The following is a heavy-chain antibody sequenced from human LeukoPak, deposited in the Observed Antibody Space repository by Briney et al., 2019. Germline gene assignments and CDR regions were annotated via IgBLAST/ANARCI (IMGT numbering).Heavy chain of an antibody. CDR2: IKQDGSEK. D-gene: IGHD6-13*01. Sequence: PGGSLRLSCAASGFTFSNYWMSWVRQAPEKGLEWVANIKQDGSEKYYVDSVKGRFTISRDNAKNSLYLQMNSLRTEDTAVYYCTRNRVAAAGDDWGQGTLVTVSS. J-gene: IGHJ1*01. V-gene: IGHV3-7*01. CDR3: TRNRVAAAGDD. CDR1: GFTFSNYW.